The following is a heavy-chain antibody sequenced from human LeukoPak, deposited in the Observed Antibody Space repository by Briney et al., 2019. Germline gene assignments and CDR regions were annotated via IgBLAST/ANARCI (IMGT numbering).Heavy chain of an antibody. J-gene: IGHJ4*02. CDR3: ARGRRGWLIDY. V-gene: IGHV4-34*01. CDR1: GGSFSGYY. Sequence: PSETLSLTCAAYGGSFSGYYWSWIRQPPGKGLEWIGEINHSGSTNYNPSLKSRVTISVDTSKNQFSLKLSSVTAADTAVYYCARGRRGWLIDYWGQGTLVTVSS. CDR2: INHSGST. D-gene: IGHD6-19*01.